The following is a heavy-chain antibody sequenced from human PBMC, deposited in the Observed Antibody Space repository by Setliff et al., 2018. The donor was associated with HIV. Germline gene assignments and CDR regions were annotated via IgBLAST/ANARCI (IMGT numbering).Heavy chain of an antibody. J-gene: IGHJ6*02. CDR1: GYSINSGYF. CDR2: IWHSGNT. Sequence: ETLSLTCTVSGYSINSGYFWGWIRQPPGKGLEWIGSIWHSGNTYYNPSLRSRVSLSVDTSKNQFSLKLSSVTAADTAVYYCARGPVELSNYDHDYYCGMDVWGQGTTVTVSS. V-gene: IGHV4-38-2*02. D-gene: IGHD4-4*01. CDR3: ARGPVELSNYDHDYYCGMDV.